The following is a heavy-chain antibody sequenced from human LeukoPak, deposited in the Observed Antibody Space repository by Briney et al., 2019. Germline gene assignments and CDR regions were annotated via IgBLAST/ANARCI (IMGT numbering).Heavy chain of an antibody. D-gene: IGHD5-12*01. J-gene: IGHJ4*02. CDR3: ARGSGGWLIDY. CDR2: INSDGSST. Sequence: PGGSLRLSCAASGFTFSNCWMHWVRQAPGKGLVWVSRINSDGSSTSYADSVKGRFTISRDNAKNTVYLQMNSLRAEDTAVYYCARGSGGWLIDYWGQGTLVTVSS. V-gene: IGHV3-74*01. CDR1: GFTFSNCW.